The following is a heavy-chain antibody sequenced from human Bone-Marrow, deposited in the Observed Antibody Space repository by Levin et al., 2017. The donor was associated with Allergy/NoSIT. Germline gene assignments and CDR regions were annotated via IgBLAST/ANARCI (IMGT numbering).Heavy chain of an antibody. Sequence: ASVKVSCKASGYTFPKYYLHWVRQAPGQGLEWMGIISPSGNDTIYALKFQGRVSMTRDTSTRAGYMELSGLTSDDTAVYFCARGGRGSSYHAEFDYWGQGTLVTVSS. CDR3: ARGGRGSSYHAEFDY. CDR2: ISPSGNDT. J-gene: IGHJ4*02. D-gene: IGHD6-6*01. CDR1: GYTFPKYY. V-gene: IGHV1-46*01.